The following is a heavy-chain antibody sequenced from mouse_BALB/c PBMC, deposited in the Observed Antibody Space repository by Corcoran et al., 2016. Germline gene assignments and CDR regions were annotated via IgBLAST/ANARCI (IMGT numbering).Heavy chain of an antibody. J-gene: IGHJ4*01. D-gene: IGHD2-13*01. Sequence: VQLQESGPGLVKPSETLSLTCTVSGGSISSYYWSWIRQPPGKGLEWIGYIHYSGSTNYNPSLKSRVTISVDTSKNQFSLKLSSVTAADTAVYYCARDSYGDYAGVMDYWGQGTLVTVSS. CDR1: GGSISSYY. CDR3: ARDSYGDYAGVMDY. CDR2: IHYSGST. V-gene: IGHV3S1*01.